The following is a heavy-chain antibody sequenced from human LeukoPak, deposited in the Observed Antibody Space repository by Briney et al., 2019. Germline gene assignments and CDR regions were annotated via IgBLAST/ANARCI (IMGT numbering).Heavy chain of an antibody. V-gene: IGHV3-21*01. Sequence: GGSLRLSCAASGFTFSSYSMNWVRQAPGKGLEWVSSISSSSSYIYYADSVKGRFTISRDNAKNSLYLQMNSLRAEDTAVYYCARVAGYDSMRDAFDIWGQGTMVTVSS. CDR3: ARVAGYDSMRDAFDI. J-gene: IGHJ3*02. CDR1: GFTFSSYS. CDR2: ISSSSSYI. D-gene: IGHD5-12*01.